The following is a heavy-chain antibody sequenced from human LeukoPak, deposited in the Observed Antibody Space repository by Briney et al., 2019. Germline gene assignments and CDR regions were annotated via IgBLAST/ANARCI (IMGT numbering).Heavy chain of an antibody. V-gene: IGHV4-59*01. CDR1: GGSISSYY. Sequence: PSETLSLTCTVSGGSISSYYWSWLRQPPGKGLEWIGYIYYSGSTNYNASLKSRVTISVDTSKNQFSLKLSSVTAADTAVYYCARVRGQYSSSWYYFDYWGQGTLVTVSS. J-gene: IGHJ4*02. CDR2: IYYSGST. CDR3: ARVRGQYSSSWYYFDY. D-gene: IGHD6-13*01.